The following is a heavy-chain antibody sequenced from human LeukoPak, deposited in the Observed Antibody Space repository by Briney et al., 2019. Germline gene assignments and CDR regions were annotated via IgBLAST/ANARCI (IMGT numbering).Heavy chain of an antibody. Sequence: SETLSLTCGVYAGSLTNYFCHWIRQAPGKGLEWVGEISHGGITKHNPSLKSRVTVSQDTSKRQFSLKMNSMTAADTGVYYCGIFMDVVPGTMSWGLGTLVTVSS. J-gene: IGHJ4*02. D-gene: IGHD3-22*01. CDR2: ISHGGIT. CDR1: AGSLTNYF. V-gene: IGHV4-34*01. CDR3: GIFMDVVPGTMS.